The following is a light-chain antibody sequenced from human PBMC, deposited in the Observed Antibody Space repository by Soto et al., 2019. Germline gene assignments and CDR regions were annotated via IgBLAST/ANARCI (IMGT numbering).Light chain of an antibody. CDR1: QTVGSY. CDR2: GAS. CDR3: QQVNSFPST. J-gene: IGKJ5*01. V-gene: IGKV3-15*01. Sequence: EIVMTQSPATLSVSPGERATLSCRASQTVGSYLAWYQQKPGQAPRLLIYGASTRATGVPARFSGSGSGTEFTLTISSLQSEDFATYYCQQVNSFPSTFGQGTRLEIK.